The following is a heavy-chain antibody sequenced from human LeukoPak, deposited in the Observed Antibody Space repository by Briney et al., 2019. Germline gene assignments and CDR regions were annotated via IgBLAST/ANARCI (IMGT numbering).Heavy chain of an antibody. CDR2: ISYDGSNK. D-gene: IGHD5-12*01. Sequence: GGSLRLSCAASGFTFSSYAMHWVRQAPGKGLEWVAVISYDGSNKYYADSVKGRFTISRDNSKNTLYLQMNSLRAEDTAVYYCASSGYSGYEFDYWGQGTLVTVSS. V-gene: IGHV3-30-3*01. J-gene: IGHJ4*02. CDR1: GFTFSSYA. CDR3: ASSGYSGYEFDY.